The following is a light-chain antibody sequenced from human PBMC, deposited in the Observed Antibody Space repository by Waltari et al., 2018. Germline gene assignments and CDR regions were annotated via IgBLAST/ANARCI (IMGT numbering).Light chain of an antibody. CDR1: QDISRW. CDR2: GAS. Sequence: DIQMTQFPSSVSASVGDRVTITWRASQDISRWLSWYQQKPGKAPKFLIYGASNLQSGVPSRCSGRGSGTDFTLTINSLQPEDFATYYCQQANSFPLTFGGGTKVEIK. CDR3: QQANSFPLT. V-gene: IGKV1-12*01. J-gene: IGKJ4*01.